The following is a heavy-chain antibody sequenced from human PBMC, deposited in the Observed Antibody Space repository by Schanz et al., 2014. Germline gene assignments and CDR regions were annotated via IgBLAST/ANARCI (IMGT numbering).Heavy chain of an antibody. D-gene: IGHD2-15*01. CDR3: ARLHSPYAFDI. Sequence: EVQLEESGGGLVKPGGSLKLSCAASRLTFNNAWMHWVRQAPGKGLESVAKINPDGSGKYYVVSVEGRFTISRDNAKNSLYLQMNSLRDEDTAVYYCARLHSPYAFDIWGQGTMVTVSS. J-gene: IGHJ3*02. CDR1: RLTFNNAW. CDR2: INPDGSGK. V-gene: IGHV3-7*01.